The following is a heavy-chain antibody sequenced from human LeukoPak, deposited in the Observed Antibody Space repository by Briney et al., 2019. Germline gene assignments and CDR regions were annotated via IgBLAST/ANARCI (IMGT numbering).Heavy chain of an antibody. V-gene: IGHV3-74*01. CDR2: INSDGSST. CDR3: ARVTVVVDTAMDLFDY. J-gene: IGHJ4*02. CDR1: GFTFSSYW. Sequence: PGGSLRLSCAASGFTFSSYWMHWVRQAPGKGLVWVSRINSDGSSTSYADSVKGRFTISRDNAKDTLYLQMNSLRAEDTAVYYCARVTVVVDTAMDLFDYWGQGTLVTVSS. D-gene: IGHD5-18*01.